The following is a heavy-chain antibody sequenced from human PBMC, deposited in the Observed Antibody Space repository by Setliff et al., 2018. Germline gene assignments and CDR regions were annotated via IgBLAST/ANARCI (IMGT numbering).Heavy chain of an antibody. CDR2: ISGNGITI. Sequence: GGSLRLSCAASGFSFSGYYMSWVRQAPGKGLEWISKISGNGITIYYADSVRGRFTISRDNARNSLHLQMNSLRAEDTAIYFCARRLPYYGMDVWGQGTTVTVSS. D-gene: IGHD2-15*01. CDR1: GFSFSGYY. CDR3: ARRLPYYGMDV. J-gene: IGHJ6*02. V-gene: IGHV3-11*04.